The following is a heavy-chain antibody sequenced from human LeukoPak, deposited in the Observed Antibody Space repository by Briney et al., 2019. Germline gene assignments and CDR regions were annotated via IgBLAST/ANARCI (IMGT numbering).Heavy chain of an antibody. CDR2: IHNSEST. CDR3: ARQVTFGYAFAYYFDY. CDR1: GGSIDSTNW. J-gene: IGHJ4*02. V-gene: IGHV4-55*01. Sequence: SETLSLTCDVSGGSIDSTNWWNWVRQPPGKGLEWIGNIHNSESTYYNPSLKSRVTMSVDTSKNQFSLKLSSVTAADTAVYYCARQVTFGYAFAYYFDYWGQGSLVTVSS. D-gene: IGHD5-18*01.